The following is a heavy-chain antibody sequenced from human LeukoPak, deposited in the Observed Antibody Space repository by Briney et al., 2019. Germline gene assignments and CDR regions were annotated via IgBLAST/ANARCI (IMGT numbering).Heavy chain of an antibody. J-gene: IGHJ6*02. CDR2: INHSGST. CDR1: GGSFSGYY. V-gene: IGHV4-34*01. D-gene: IGHD2-2*01. Sequence: PSETLSLTCAVYGGSFSGYYWSWIRQPPGKGLEWIGEINHSGSTNYNPSLKSRVTISVDTSKNQFSLKLSSVTAADTAVYYCAREGCSSTSCYRYYGMDVWGQGTTVTVSS. CDR3: AREGCSSTSCYRYYGMDV.